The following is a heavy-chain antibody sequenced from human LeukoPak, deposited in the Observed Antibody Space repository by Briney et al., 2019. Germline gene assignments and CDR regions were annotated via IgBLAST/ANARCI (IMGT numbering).Heavy chain of an antibody. CDR3: ARDKGYYYDSSGYSTD. J-gene: IGHJ3*01. V-gene: IGHV4-59*12. CDR2: IYYSGST. D-gene: IGHD3-22*01. Sequence: SETLSLTCTVSGGSISSYYWSWLRQPPGKGLEWIGYIYYSGSTNYNPSLKSRVTISVDTSKNQFSLKLSSVTAADTAVYYCARDKGYYYDSSGYSTDWGQGTMVTVSS. CDR1: GGSISSYY.